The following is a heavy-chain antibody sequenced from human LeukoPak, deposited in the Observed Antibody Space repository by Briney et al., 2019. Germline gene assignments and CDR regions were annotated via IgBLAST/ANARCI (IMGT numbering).Heavy chain of an antibody. CDR3: ANSRARAQDV. J-gene: IGHJ6*02. CDR1: GFTFTTYA. V-gene: IGHV3-23*01. CDR2: ISGSGGST. Sequence: GGSLRFSCAASGFTFTTYAMSWGRQAPGKAREWVSTISGSGGSTYYADSVKGRFTISRDTSKNTLYLQMNSLRAEDTAGYYCANSRARAQDVWGQGTTVTVSS.